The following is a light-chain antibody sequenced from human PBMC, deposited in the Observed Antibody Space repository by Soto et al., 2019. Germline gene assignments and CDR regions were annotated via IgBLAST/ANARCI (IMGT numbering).Light chain of an antibody. CDR3: QSYDSLSGSGV. Sequence: QSALTQPASVSGSPGQSITIPCTGTSSDVGGYNYVSWYQHHPGKAPKLMIYGVSNRPSGVSNRFSGSKSGNTASLTISGLQAEDEADYYCQSYDSLSGSGVFGGGTKLTVL. J-gene: IGLJ3*02. V-gene: IGLV2-14*01. CDR2: GVS. CDR1: SSDVGGYNY.